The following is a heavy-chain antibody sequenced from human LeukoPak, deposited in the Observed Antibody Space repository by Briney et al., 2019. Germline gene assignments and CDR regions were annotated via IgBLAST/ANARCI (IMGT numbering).Heavy chain of an antibody. Sequence: SETLSLTCTVSGGSISSSSYYWGWIRQPPGKGLEWIGSIYYSGSTYYNPSFKSRVTISVDTSKNQFSLKLSSVTAADTAVYYCVRQRGYYGSGSWFDPWGQGTLVTVSS. CDR1: GGSISSSSYY. J-gene: IGHJ5*02. V-gene: IGHV4-39*01. D-gene: IGHD3-10*01. CDR2: IYYSGST. CDR3: VRQRGYYGSGSWFDP.